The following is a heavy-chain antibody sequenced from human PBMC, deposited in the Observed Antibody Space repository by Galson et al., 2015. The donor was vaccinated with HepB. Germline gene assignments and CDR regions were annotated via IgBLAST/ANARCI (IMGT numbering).Heavy chain of an antibody. J-gene: IGHJ3*02. CDR3: TTGPVLRFLEWPSRNAFDI. V-gene: IGHV3-15*07. CDR2: IKSKTDGGTT. Sequence: SLRLSCAASGFTFSNAWMNWVRQAPGKGLEWVGRIKSKTDGGTTDYAAPVKGRFTISRDDSKNTLYLQMNSLKTEDTAVHYCTTGPVLRFLEWPSRNAFDIWGQGTMVTVPS. CDR1: GFTFSNAW. D-gene: IGHD3-3*01.